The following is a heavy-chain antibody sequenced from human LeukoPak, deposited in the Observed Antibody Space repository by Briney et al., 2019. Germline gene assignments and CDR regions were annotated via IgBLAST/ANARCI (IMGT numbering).Heavy chain of an antibody. J-gene: IGHJ6*03. CDR3: ARSFAEYSSSSSMLYYYYFYMDV. Sequence: SETLSLTCTVSGGSISSYYWSWIRQPAGKGLEWIGRIFTSGSTKYNPSLKSRVTMSVDTSKNQFSLELSSVTAADTAVSYCARSFAEYSSSSSMLYYYYFYMDVWGKGTTVTVSS. V-gene: IGHV4-4*07. CDR2: IFTSGST. D-gene: IGHD6-6*01. CDR1: GGSISSYY.